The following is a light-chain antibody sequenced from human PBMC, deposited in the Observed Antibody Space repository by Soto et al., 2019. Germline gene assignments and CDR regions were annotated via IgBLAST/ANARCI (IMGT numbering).Light chain of an antibody. CDR1: SSDVGSYNL. CDR2: EVN. V-gene: IGLV2-23*02. J-gene: IGLJ1*01. Sequence: QSVLTQPASVSGSPGQSITISCTGTSSDVGSYNLISWYQQYPDKVPKLMIYEVNKRPSGVSNRFSGSKSGNTASLTISGLQAEDEADYYCCSYAGSSTFYVFGSGTKVTVL. CDR3: CSYAGSSTFYV.